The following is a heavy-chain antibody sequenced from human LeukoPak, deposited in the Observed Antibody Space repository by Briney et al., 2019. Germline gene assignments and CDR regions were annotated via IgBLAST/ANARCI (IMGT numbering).Heavy chain of an antibody. CDR2: IYPGDSDT. CDR1: GYRFPSNW. V-gene: IGHV5-51*01. Sequence: GESLKISCKGSGYRFPSNWIGWVRQMPGKGLEWMGIIYPGDSDTRYSPSFQGQVTISANKSISTAFQHWSSLKASDTAIYYCATYAGSSSKYFQNWGQGTLVTVSS. CDR3: ATYAGSSSKYFQN. D-gene: IGHD3-10*01. J-gene: IGHJ1*01.